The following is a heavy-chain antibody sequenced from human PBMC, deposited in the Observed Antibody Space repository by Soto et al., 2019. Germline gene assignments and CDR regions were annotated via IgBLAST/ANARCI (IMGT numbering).Heavy chain of an antibody. D-gene: IGHD2-2*01. V-gene: IGHV1-18*01. Sequence: ASVKVSCKASGYTFTSYGISWVRQAPGQGLEWMGWISAYNGNTNYAQKLQGRVTMTTDTSTSTAYMELRSLRSDDTALYYCARDRKRGSCSGTSCPIFAYSGQGNLVTVSS. CDR2: ISAYNGNT. CDR3: ARDRKRGSCSGTSCPIFAY. J-gene: IGHJ4*02. CDR1: GYTFTSYG.